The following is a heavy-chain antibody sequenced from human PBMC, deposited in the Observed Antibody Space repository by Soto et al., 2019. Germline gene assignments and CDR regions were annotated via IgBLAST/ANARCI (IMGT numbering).Heavy chain of an antibody. CDR3: ARDGNYGDYVGY. D-gene: IGHD4-17*01. CDR1: GYTFTGYY. Sequence: ASVKVSCKASGYTFTGYYMHWVRQAPGQGLEWMGWNNPNSGGTNYAQKFQGRVTMTRDTSISTAYMELSRLRSDDTAVYYCARDGNYGDYVGYWGQGTLVTVSS. J-gene: IGHJ4*02. CDR2: NNPNSGGT. V-gene: IGHV1-2*02.